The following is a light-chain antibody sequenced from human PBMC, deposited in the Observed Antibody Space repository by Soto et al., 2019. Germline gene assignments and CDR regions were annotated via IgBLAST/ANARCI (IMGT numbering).Light chain of an antibody. J-gene: IGKJ3*01. CDR2: AAS. V-gene: IGKV1-27*01. Sequence: DIQMTQSPSSLSASIGDRVTITCRASQGISNYLAWYQQKPGKVPKILMYAASTLQSGVPSRFSGTRSGTDFTLTISNLQPEDVAIYYCQKYNSAPFTFGPGTRVDIK. CDR1: QGISNY. CDR3: QKYNSAPFT.